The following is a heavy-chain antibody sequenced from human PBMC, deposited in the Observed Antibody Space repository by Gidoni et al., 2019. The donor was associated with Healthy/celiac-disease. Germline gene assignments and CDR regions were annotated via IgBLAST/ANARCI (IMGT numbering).Heavy chain of an antibody. CDR2: MTPNSGNT. D-gene: IGHD6-19*01. V-gene: IGHV1-8*01. Sequence: QVQLVQSGAEVKKPGASVKVSCKASGYTFTSYDINWVRQATGQGLEWMGWMTPNSGNTGYAQKFQGRVTMTRNTSISTAYMELSSLRSEDTAVYYCATQRWLVLQYYYYYYGMDVWGQGTTVTVSS. CDR1: GYTFTSYD. CDR3: ATQRWLVLQYYYYYYGMDV. J-gene: IGHJ6*02.